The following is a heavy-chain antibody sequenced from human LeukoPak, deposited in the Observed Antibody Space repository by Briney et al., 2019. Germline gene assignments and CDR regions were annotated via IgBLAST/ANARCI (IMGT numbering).Heavy chain of an antibody. CDR3: ARAMVRGVRWGAFDI. CDR1: GGTFSSSA. D-gene: IGHD3-10*01. CDR2: IIPIFGTA. J-gene: IGHJ3*02. V-gene: IGHV1-69*13. Sequence: SVKVSCKASGGTFSSSATSWVRQTPGQGLEWMGGIIPIFGTANYAQKFQGRVTITADESTSTAYMELSSLRSEDTAVYYCARAMVRGVRWGAFDIWGQGTMVTVSS.